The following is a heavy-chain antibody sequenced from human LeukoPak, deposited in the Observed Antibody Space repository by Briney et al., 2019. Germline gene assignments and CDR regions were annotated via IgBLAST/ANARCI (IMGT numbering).Heavy chain of an antibody. CDR2: SADGSTTK. CDR3: ARRSLEGFDY. Sequence: GGSLRLTCEGSGFPFGDFGMSWVRKAPGKGLEWVSYSADGSTTKYYADSVKGRFIISRDNAKKSLYLKMNSLRAEDTAVYYCARRSLEGFDYWGQGTLVTVSS. CDR1: GFPFGDFG. J-gene: IGHJ4*02. D-gene: IGHD3-16*02. V-gene: IGHV3-48*04.